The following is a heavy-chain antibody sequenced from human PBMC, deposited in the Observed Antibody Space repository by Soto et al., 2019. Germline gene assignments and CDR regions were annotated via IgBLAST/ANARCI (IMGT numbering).Heavy chain of an antibody. CDR3: AREWRRDY. J-gene: IGHJ4*02. Sequence: EVQLLESGGGLVQPGGSLRLSCAASGFTFSSYAMGWVRRAPGKGLEWVSAISTSGDSTYYADSVRGRFTMSRDNSKNTLSLQMNSLRAEDTAVYYCAREWRRDYWGQGTLVTVTS. V-gene: IGHV3-23*01. CDR1: GFTFSSYA. D-gene: IGHD5-12*01. CDR2: ISTSGDST.